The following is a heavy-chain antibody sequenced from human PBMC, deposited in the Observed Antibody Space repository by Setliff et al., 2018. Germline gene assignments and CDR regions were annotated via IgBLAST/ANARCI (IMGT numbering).Heavy chain of an antibody. CDR1: GYSFINYG. Sequence: ASVKVSCKTSGYSFINYGLSWMRQAPGQGLEWVGWISGYNGNTDYAQNLQGRVAMTIDTSTSTAYMELRSLRSDDTAVYYCARVPRLEWLLPTFDSWGQGTLVTVSS. CDR2: ISGYNGNT. D-gene: IGHD3-3*01. CDR3: ARVPRLEWLLPTFDS. J-gene: IGHJ4*02. V-gene: IGHV1-18*01.